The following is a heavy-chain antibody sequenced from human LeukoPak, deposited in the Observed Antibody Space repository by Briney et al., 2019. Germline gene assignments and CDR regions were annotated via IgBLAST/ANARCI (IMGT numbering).Heavy chain of an antibody. J-gene: IGHJ5*02. CDR2: IAYDGGNK. CDR1: GFTFSSYA. V-gene: IGHV3-30-3*01. CDR3: ARDSSPWYYYDRSGSNGFDP. Sequence: PGRSLTLSCAASGFTFSSYAIHWVRQAPGKGLEWVAVIAYDGGNKYYADSVKGRFTISRDNSKNTLFLQMNSLRAEDTAVYYCARDSSPWYYYDRSGSNGFDPWGQGTLVTVSS. D-gene: IGHD3-22*01.